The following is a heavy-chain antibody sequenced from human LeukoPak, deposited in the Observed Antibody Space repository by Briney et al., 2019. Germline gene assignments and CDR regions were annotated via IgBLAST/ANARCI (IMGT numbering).Heavy chain of an antibody. CDR2: IYYSGST. V-gene: IGHV4-59*01. J-gene: IGHJ4*02. Sequence: SETLSLTCTVSGGSISSYYWSWIRQPPGKGLEWIGYIYYSGSTNYNPSLKSRVTISVDTSKNQFSLKLSSVTAADTAVYYCARGNSSSWYSRSKGAFDYWGQGTLVTVSS. D-gene: IGHD6-13*01. CDR3: ARGNSSSWYSRSKGAFDY. CDR1: GGSISSYY.